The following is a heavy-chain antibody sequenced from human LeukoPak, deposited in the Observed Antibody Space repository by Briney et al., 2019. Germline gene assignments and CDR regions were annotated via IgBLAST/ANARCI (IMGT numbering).Heavy chain of an antibody. CDR1: GYTFTYRY. V-gene: IGHV1-45*02. Sequence: GASVKVSCKASGYTFTYRYLHWVRRAPGQALEWMGWITPFNGNTNYAQKFQDRVTITRDRSMSTAYMELSSLRSEDTAMYYCASSSSSWQHFDYWGQGTLVTVSS. J-gene: IGHJ4*02. CDR2: ITPFNGNT. D-gene: IGHD6-13*01. CDR3: ASSSSSWQHFDY.